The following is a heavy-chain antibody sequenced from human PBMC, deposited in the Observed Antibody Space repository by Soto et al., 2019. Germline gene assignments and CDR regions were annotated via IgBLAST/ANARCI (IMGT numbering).Heavy chain of an antibody. CDR1: GGSFSGYY. J-gene: IGHJ6*03. CDR2: INHSGST. V-gene: IGHV4-34*01. CDR3: AREVYGDYYYYHYMDV. D-gene: IGHD7-27*01. Sequence: SETLSLTCAVYGGSFSGYYWSWIRQPPGKGLEWIGEINHSGSTNYNPSLKSRVTISVDTSKNQFSLKLSSVTAADTAVYYCAREVYGDYYYYHYMDVWGKGTTVPVSS.